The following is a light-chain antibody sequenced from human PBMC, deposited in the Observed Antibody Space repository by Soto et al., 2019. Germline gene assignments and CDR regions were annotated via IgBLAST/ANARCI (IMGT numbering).Light chain of an antibody. CDR1: QSVTNS. Sequence: EIVLTQSPATLSLSLGERATLSCRASQSVTNSLAWYQQKPGQAPRLLIYDASNRATGIPARFSGSGSGTDFTLTISSLEPEDFAVYYCQQRNNWPPEFTFGPGTKVDIK. J-gene: IGKJ3*01. CDR3: QQRNNWPPEFT. CDR2: DAS. V-gene: IGKV3-11*01.